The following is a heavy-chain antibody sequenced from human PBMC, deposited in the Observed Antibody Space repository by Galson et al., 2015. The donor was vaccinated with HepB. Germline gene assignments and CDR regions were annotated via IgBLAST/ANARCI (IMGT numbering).Heavy chain of an antibody. V-gene: IGHV1-24*01. CDR1: GYTLTELS. CDR3: ATALGYCGGDCYPYYFDY. Sequence: SVKVSCKVSGYTLTELSMHWVRQAPGKGLEWMGGFDPEDGETIYAQKFQGRVTMTEDTSTDTAYMELSSLRSEDTAVYYCATALGYCGGDCYPYYFDYWGQGTLVTVSS. CDR2: FDPEDGET. D-gene: IGHD2-21*02. J-gene: IGHJ4*02.